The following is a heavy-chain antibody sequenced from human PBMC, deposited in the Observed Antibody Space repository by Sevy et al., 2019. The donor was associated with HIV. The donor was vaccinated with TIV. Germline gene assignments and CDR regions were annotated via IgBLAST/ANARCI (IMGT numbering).Heavy chain of an antibody. CDR2: ISNSGTYI. CDR1: GFTFSNYI. Sequence: GGSLRLSCAASGFTFSNYIINWARQAPGKGLEWVSSISNSGTYIYYADSVKGRFTIARDNAKNSLYLQMNSLRAEDTAVYYCARYEEDTTLVNAFDIWGQGTMVTVSS. J-gene: IGHJ3*02. D-gene: IGHD5-18*01. CDR3: ARYEEDTTLVNAFDI. V-gene: IGHV3-21*01.